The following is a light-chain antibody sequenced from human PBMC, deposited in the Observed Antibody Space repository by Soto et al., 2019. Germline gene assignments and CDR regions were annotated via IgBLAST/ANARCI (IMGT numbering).Light chain of an antibody. CDR1: QSVSSN. J-gene: IGKJ4*01. CDR2: GAS. V-gene: IGKV3-15*01. CDR3: QQYNNWPLT. Sequence: EMVMTQSPATLSVSPGERATLSCRASQSVSSNLAWYQQKPGQAPRLLIYGASTRATGIPARFSGSRSGTEFTLTISRLQSEDFAVYYCQQYNNWPLTVGGGTKVEIK.